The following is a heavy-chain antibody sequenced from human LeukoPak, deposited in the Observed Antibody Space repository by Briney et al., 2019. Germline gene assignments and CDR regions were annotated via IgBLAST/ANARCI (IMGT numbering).Heavy chain of an antibody. J-gene: IGHJ4*02. CDR2: IWYDGSNK. V-gene: IGHV3-30*02. CDR1: EFTFRNYG. Sequence: PGGSLRLSCAASEFTFRNYGMHWVRQAPGKGLEWVTLIWYDGSNKYYADSVKGRFTIPRDNSKNTVYLQMNSLRLDDTALYYCARAGLGAAADVWGLGTLVTVSS. CDR3: ARAGLGAAADV. D-gene: IGHD6-13*01.